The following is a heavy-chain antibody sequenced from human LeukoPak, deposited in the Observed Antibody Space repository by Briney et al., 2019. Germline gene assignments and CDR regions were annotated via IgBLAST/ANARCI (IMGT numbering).Heavy chain of an antibody. D-gene: IGHD5-24*01. CDR1: GGTFSSYA. CDR2: IIPIFGTA. V-gene: IGHV1-69*13. Sequence: SVKVSCKASGGTFSSYAISWVRQAPGQGLEWMGGIIPIFGTANYAQKFQGRVTITADESTSTAYMELSSLRSEDTAVYYCATGEGGRWLQLSPIFDYWGRGTLVTVSS. J-gene: IGHJ4*02. CDR3: ATGEGGRWLQLSPIFDY.